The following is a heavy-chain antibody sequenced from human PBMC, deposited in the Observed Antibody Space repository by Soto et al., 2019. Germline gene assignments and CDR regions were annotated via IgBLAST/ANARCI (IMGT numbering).Heavy chain of an antibody. J-gene: IGHJ6*02. CDR1: GFTVSSNN. CDR3: AREWELPNYYGMDV. CDR2: IYSGGST. D-gene: IGHD1-26*01. V-gene: IGHV3-53*01. Sequence: EVQLVESGGGLIQPGGSLRLSCAASGFTVSSNNMSWVRQAPGKGLEWVSVIYSGGSTYYADSVKGRFTISRDNSKNTVHLQMNSLRAEDTAVYYCAREWELPNYYGMDVWGQGTTVTVSS.